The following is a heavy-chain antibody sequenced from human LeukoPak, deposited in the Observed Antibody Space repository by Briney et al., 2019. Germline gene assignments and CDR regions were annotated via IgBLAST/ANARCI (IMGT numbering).Heavy chain of an antibody. CDR2: ISYDGSNK. V-gene: IGHV3-30-3*01. Sequence: GRSLRLSCAASRFTFSSYAMHWVRQAPGKGLEWVAVISYDGSNKYYADSVRGRFTISRDNSKNTLYLQMNSLRAEDTAVYYCARGGTAMVRRGPYYYYGMDVWGQGTTVTVSS. CDR1: RFTFSSYA. J-gene: IGHJ6*02. CDR3: ARGGTAMVRRGPYYYYGMDV. D-gene: IGHD5-18*01.